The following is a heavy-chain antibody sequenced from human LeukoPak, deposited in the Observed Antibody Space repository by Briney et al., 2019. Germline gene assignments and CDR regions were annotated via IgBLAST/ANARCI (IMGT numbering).Heavy chain of an antibody. J-gene: IGHJ4*02. Sequence: GGSLRLSCAASGFTFSNYLMSWVRRAPGKGLEWVANIKQDGSETYSVDSVRGRFTISRDNAKNSLYLQMNSLRAEDTAVYYCARDFWGAYRVDYFDCWGQGTLVTVSS. V-gene: IGHV3-7*01. D-gene: IGHD3-3*01. CDR3: ARDFWGAYRVDYFDC. CDR1: GFTFSNYL. CDR2: IKQDGSET.